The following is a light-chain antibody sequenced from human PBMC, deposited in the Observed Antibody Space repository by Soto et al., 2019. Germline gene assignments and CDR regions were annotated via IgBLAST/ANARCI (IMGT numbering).Light chain of an antibody. CDR3: GSWDSSLSAYV. Sequence: QSVMTQPPSVSAAPGQTVTISCSGSSSNIGGNSVSWYQQLPGTAPKLLIYDDNKRPSGIPDRFSGSNSGTSATLGITGFQTGDEADYYCGSWDSSLSAYVFGTGTKLTVL. CDR2: DDN. CDR1: SSNIGGNS. J-gene: IGLJ1*01. V-gene: IGLV1-51*01.